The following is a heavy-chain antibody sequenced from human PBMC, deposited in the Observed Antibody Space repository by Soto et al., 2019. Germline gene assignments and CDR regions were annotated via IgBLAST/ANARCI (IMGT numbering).Heavy chain of an antibody. CDR3: ARGGDGYTENFDY. CDR2: TRNKANSYTT. V-gene: IGHV3-72*01. D-gene: IGHD5-12*01. J-gene: IGHJ4*02. Sequence: PGGSLRLSCAASGFTFSDHYMDWVRQAPGKGLEWVGRTRNKANSYTTEYAASVKGRFTISRDDSKNSLYLQMNSLKTEDTAVYYCARGGDGYTENFDYWGQGTLVTVSS. CDR1: GFTFSDHY.